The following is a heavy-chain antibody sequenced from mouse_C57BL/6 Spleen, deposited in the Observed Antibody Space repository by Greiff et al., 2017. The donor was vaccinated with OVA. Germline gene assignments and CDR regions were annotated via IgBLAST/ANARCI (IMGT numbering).Heavy chain of an antibody. CDR1: GFTFSDYG. CDR2: ISSGSSTI. CDR3: ARPLKTYYYFDY. D-gene: IGHD1-1*01. V-gene: IGHV5-17*01. Sequence: EVQLVESGGGLVKPGGSLKLSCAASGFTFSDYGMHWVRQAPEKGLEWVAYISSGSSTIYYADKVKGRLTISSDHAKNPLFLQMTRLWSEDTAMYYCARPLKTYYYFDYWGQGTTLTVSS. J-gene: IGHJ2*01.